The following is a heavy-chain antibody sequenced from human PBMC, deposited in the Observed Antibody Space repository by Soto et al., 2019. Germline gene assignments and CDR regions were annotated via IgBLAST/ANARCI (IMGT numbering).Heavy chain of an antibody. D-gene: IGHD2-2*01. J-gene: IGHJ4*02. CDR3: ARDVGSSHGPGHPHYFDY. Sequence: PSETLSLTCTVSGCTISSGDYYWSWIRQHPGKGLEWIGHFYYSGSTYYNPSLKSRVTISADTSKNQFSLKLSSVTAADTAVYYCARDVGSSHGPGHPHYFDYWGQGTLVTVSS. CDR1: GCTISSGDYY. V-gene: IGHV4-31*03. CDR2: FYYSGST.